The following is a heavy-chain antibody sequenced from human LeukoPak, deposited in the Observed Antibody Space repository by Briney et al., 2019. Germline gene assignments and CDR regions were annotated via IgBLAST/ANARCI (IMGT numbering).Heavy chain of an antibody. J-gene: IGHJ4*02. Sequence: RGSLRLSCTASGFTFTTYWMSWVRHLPGRGLEWVANIKQDGTEKYYVDSVKGRFTISRDNAKNSLYLQMNSLRVEDTATYYCAKVAHYYYGSESYYFFEHWGQGTPVTASS. CDR2: IKQDGTEK. CDR1: GFTFTTYW. CDR3: AKVAHYYYGSESYYFFEH. D-gene: IGHD3-10*01. V-gene: IGHV3-7*01.